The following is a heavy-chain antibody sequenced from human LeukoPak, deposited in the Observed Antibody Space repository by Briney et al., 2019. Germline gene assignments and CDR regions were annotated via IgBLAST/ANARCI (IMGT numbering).Heavy chain of an antibody. CDR3: AKGLRLGELSAAFDY. V-gene: IGHV3-23*01. CDR1: GFTFSNYD. Sequence: GGSLSLSCGASGFTFSNYDMSWVRQTPGKGLEWVSGISKSGGSAYYADSVKGRFTISRDNSRNTLYLQMNSLRAEDTAVYYCAKGLRLGELSAAFDYWGQGTLVTVSS. J-gene: IGHJ4*02. D-gene: IGHD3-16*02. CDR2: ISKSGGSA.